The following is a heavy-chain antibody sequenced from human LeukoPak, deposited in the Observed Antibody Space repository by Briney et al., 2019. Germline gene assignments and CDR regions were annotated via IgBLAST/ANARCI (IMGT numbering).Heavy chain of an antibody. D-gene: IGHD5-24*01. CDR3: AKDDRWLQFCC. CDR2: ISSSSSTI. CDR1: GFTFSSYS. V-gene: IGHV3-48*01. J-gene: IGHJ4*02. Sequence: GGSLRLSCAASGFTFSSYSMNWVRQAPGKGLEWVSYISSSSSTIYYADSVRGRFTISRDNSRNTVYLQMNSLRAEDTAVYYCAKDDRWLQFCCWGQGTLVTVSA.